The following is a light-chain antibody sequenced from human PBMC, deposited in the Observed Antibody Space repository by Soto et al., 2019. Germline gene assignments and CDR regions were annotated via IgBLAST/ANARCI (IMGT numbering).Light chain of an antibody. J-gene: IGKJ3*01. CDR1: QSVSSS. CDR2: DAS. CDR3: QPRSNWPPEVT. Sequence: EIVLTQSPDTLSLSPGERATLSCRASQSVSSSLAWYQQKPGQAPRLLIYDASNRATGIPARFSGSGSGTDVTLTISSLEPEDFAVYYCQPRSNWPPEVTFGPGTKVDIK. V-gene: IGKV3-11*01.